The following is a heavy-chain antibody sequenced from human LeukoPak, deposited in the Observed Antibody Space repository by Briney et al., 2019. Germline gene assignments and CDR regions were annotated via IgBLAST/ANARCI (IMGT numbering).Heavy chain of an antibody. CDR1: GRSLSVYY. J-gene: IGHJ5*02. CDR2: INHSGST. CDR3: ARAFPMIGVIRWFDP. V-gene: IGHV4-34*01. Sequence: TSETLSLTCAVYGRSLSVYYWSWPRHPPGEGVVGLGQINHSGSTNYNPSLKSRVTIPVDTSKNQFSLKLSSVTAADTAVYYCARAFPMIGVIRWFDPWGQGTLVTVSS. D-gene: IGHD3-22*01.